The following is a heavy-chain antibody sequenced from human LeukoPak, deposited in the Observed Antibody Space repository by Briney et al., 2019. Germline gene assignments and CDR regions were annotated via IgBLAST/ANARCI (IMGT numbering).Heavy chain of an antibody. J-gene: IGHJ5*02. D-gene: IGHD6-19*01. Sequence: SETLSLTCTVSGGSISSYYWSWIRQPPGKGLEWIGYIYYSGSTNYNPSLKSRVTISVDTSKNQFSLKLSSVTAAGTAVYYCVRHELAWGAVAGTHWFDPWGQGTLVTVSS. CDR1: GGSISSYY. CDR2: IYYSGST. V-gene: IGHV4-59*08. CDR3: VRHELAWGAVAGTHWFDP.